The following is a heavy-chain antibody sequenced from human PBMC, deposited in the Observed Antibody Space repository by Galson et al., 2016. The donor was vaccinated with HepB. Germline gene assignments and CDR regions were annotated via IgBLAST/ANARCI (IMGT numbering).Heavy chain of an antibody. J-gene: IGHJ4*02. CDR2: IYHSGST. V-gene: IGHV4-4*02. CDR3: ARDQGYSSRGAIDY. Sequence: SETLSLTCAVSGGSISGNNWWTWVRQPPGKGLEWIGEIYHSGSTNYNPSLKSRVTISVDKSKNQFSLKVRSVTAADTALYYCARDQGYSSRGAIDYWGQGTLVTVSS. D-gene: IGHD6-13*01. CDR1: GGSISGNNW.